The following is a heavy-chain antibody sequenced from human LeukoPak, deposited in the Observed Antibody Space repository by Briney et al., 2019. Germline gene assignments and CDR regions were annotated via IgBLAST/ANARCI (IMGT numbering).Heavy chain of an antibody. CDR1: GFTFSSYD. Sequence: LGGSLTLSCAASGFTFSSYDMHWVRHATGKGLEWVSAIGTAGDTYYPGSVKGRFTISRENAKNSLYLQMNSLRAGDTAVYYCARGVYRGSSWYEPVYYYYYYYMDVWGKGTTVTVSS. V-gene: IGHV3-13*01. CDR2: IGTAGDT. CDR3: ARGVYRGSSWYEPVYYYYYYYMDV. J-gene: IGHJ6*03. D-gene: IGHD6-13*01.